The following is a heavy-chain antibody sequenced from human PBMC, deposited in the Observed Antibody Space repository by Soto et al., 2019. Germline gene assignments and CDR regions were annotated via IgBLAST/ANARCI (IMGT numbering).Heavy chain of an antibody. CDR3: AKDQGPMIVVVSPFDY. V-gene: IGHV3-23*01. Sequence: GGSLRLSCAASGFTFSSYAMSWVRQAPGKGLEWVSAISGSGGSTYYADSVKGRFTISRDNSKNTLYLQMNGLRAEDTAVYYCAKDQGPMIVVVSPFDYWGQGTLVTVS. CDR2: ISGSGGST. CDR1: GFTFSSYA. D-gene: IGHD3-22*01. J-gene: IGHJ4*02.